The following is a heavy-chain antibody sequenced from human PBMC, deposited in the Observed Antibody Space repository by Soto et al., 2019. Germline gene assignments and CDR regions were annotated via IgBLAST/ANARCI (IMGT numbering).Heavy chain of an antibody. D-gene: IGHD1-26*01. CDR3: PKGSIENSASVNN. J-gene: IGHJ4*02. CDR1: GFSFSSYA. CDR2: ISARGGSS. V-gene: IGHV3-23*01. Sequence: DVQLLESGGGLVQPGGSLRLSCAASGFSFSSYAMVWVRQAPGKGLEWVAVISARGGSSYFADSVKGRFTLSRDNSKNVLSLEMTSLRAEDTAIYFCPKGSIENSASVNNWGQGPLVVVSS.